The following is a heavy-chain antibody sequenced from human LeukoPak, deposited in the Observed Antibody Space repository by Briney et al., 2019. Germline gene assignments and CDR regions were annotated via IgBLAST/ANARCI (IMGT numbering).Heavy chain of an antibody. CDR1: ELTFSGYW. J-gene: IGHJ4*02. Sequence: TGGSLRLSCAASELTFSGYWMNWVRQAPGKGLQWVGNIRQDGGQTHYLDSVKGRFTISRDNAKRSLYLQMNSLRTEDTAVYYCARDGHSSGSFDYWGQGTLVTVSS. CDR3: ARDGHSSGSFDY. CDR2: IRQDGGQT. D-gene: IGHD3-10*01. V-gene: IGHV3-7*01.